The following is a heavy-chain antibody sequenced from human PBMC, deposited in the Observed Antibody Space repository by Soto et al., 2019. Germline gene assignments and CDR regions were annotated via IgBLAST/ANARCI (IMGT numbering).Heavy chain of an antibody. CDR2: IKSKTDGGTT. CDR3: TTARKGRRRWWSGYDYGNWFDP. D-gene: IGHD5-12*01. Sequence: PGGSLRLSCAASGFTFSSYWMSWVRQAPGKGLEWVGRIKSKTDGGTTDYATPVKGRFTISRDDSKNTLYLQMNSLKTEDTAVYYCTTARKGRRRWWSGYDYGNWFDPWGQGTLVTVSS. CDR1: GFTFSSYW. J-gene: IGHJ5*02. V-gene: IGHV3-15*01.